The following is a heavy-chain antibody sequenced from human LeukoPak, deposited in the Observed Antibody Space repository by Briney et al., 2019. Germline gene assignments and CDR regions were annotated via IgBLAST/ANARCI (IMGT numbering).Heavy chain of an antibody. CDR3: ARPWVAVTLAS. CDR2: ISSNGSST. J-gene: IGHJ5*02. D-gene: IGHD6-19*01. Sequence: GGSLRLSCAASGFTFSSYSMNWVRQAPGKGLVWVSCISSNGSSTYYADSVKGRFTISRDNAKNTLYLQMNSLRAEDTAGYYCARPWVAVTLASWGQGTLVTVSS. V-gene: IGHV3-48*04. CDR1: GFTFSSYS.